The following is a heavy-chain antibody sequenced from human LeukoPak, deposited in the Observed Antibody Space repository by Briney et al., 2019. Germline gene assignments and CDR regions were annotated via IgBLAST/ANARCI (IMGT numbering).Heavy chain of an antibody. D-gene: IGHD6-25*01. CDR3: ARVADGYYFDY. V-gene: IGHV1-2*02. CDR1: GYSFTSYY. Sequence: ASVKVSCKASGYSFTSYYIHWVRQAPGQGLDWMGWINPNSGDTNYAQKFQGRVTMTSDTSISTVYVELSRLTSDDTAVYHCARVADGYYFDYWGQGTLVTVSS. CDR2: INPNSGDT. J-gene: IGHJ4*02.